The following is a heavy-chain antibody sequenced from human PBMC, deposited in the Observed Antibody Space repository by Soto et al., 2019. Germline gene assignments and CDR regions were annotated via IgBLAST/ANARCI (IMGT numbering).Heavy chain of an antibody. Sequence: PSETLSLTCTVSGGSISSYYWSWIRQPPGKGLEWIGYIYYSGSTNYNPSLKSRVTISVDTSKNQFSLKLSSVTAADTAVYYCARGRSYCSGGSCYGTVYYYMDVWGKGTTVTVSS. V-gene: IGHV4-59*12. CDR2: IYYSGST. D-gene: IGHD2-15*01. CDR1: GGSISSYY. J-gene: IGHJ6*03. CDR3: ARGRSYCSGGSCYGTVYYYMDV.